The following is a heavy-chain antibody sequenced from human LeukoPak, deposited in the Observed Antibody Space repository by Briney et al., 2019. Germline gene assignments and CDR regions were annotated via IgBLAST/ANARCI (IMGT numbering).Heavy chain of an antibody. J-gene: IGHJ4*02. CDR3: VRPDCTSISCPIDY. CDR2: ISYSGNT. V-gene: IGHV4-39*01. D-gene: IGHD2-2*01. CDR1: GGSISSSSYY. Sequence: PSETLSLTCTVSGGSISSSSYYWGWIRQPPGKGLEWIGSISYSGNTYYNPSLKSRLTISANTSKNQFSLKLSSVTAADTAVYYCVRPDCTSISCPIDYWGQGTLVTVSS.